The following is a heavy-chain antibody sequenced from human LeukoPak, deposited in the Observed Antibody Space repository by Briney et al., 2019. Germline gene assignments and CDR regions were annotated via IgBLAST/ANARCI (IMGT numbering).Heavy chain of an antibody. CDR3: ARVNGSYLPPYYYYYGMDV. CDR1: GYTFTSYY. Sequence: ASVKVSCKASGYTFTSYYMHWVRQAPGQGLEWMGIINPSGGSTSYAQKFQGRVTMTRDTSTSTVYMELSSLRSEDTAVYYCARVNGSYLPPYYYYYGMDVWGQGTTVTVSS. CDR2: INPSGGST. J-gene: IGHJ6*02. D-gene: IGHD1-26*01. V-gene: IGHV1-46*01.